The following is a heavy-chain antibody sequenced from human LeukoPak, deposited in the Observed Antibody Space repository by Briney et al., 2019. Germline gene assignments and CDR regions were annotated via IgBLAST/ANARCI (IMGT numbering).Heavy chain of an antibody. CDR3: TSGPRSAFDI. J-gene: IGHJ3*02. V-gene: IGHV3-74*01. D-gene: IGHD3-10*01. CDR1: GFTFSNYW. CDR2: INSDGSTT. Sequence: PGGSLRLSCAASGFTFSNYWMYWVRQAPGKGLVWVSRINSDGSTTSYADSVKGRFIISRDNAKNTLYLQMNSLRAEDTAVYYCTSGPRSAFDIWGQGTMVSVSS.